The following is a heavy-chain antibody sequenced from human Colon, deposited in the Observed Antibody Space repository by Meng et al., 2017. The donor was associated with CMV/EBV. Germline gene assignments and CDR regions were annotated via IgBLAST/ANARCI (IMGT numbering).Heavy chain of an antibody. D-gene: IGHD5-24*01. J-gene: IGHJ4*02. Sequence: SETLSLTCTVSNYSISSGYYWGWIRPPPGKGLEWTGNIYHSESTYYNPSLKSRVSISVDTSKNQFSLRLSSVTAADTAVYYCARAVSGRWLQYYFDYWGRGTLVTVS. V-gene: IGHV4-38-2*02. CDR1: NYSISSGYY. CDR3: ARAVSGRWLQYYFDY. CDR2: IYHSEST.